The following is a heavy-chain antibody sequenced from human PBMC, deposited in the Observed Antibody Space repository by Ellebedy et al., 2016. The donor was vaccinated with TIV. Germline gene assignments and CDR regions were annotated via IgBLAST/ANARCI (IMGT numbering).Heavy chain of an antibody. J-gene: IGHJ6*02. CDR3: ARQSSSSWYSYYYYGMDV. CDR2: IYPGDSDT. D-gene: IGHD6-13*01. V-gene: IGHV5-51*01. CDR1: GYSFTSYW. Sequence: GESLKISCKGSGYSFTSYWIGWVRQMPGKGLEWMGIIYPGDSDTRYSPSFQGQVTISADKSISTAYLQWSSLKASDTAMYYCARQSSSSWYSYYYYGMDVWGQGTTVTVSS.